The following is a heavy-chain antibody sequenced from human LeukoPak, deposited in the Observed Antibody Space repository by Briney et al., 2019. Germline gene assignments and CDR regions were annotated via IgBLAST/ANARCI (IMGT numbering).Heavy chain of an antibody. D-gene: IGHD6-6*01. CDR2: ISDSGHST. CDR3: ARDLEAARPAH. Sequence: LEWVSSISDSGHSTYYADSVKGRFAISRDNSRNTLYLQMSSLSADDTALYYCARDLEAARPAHWGQGTLVTVSS. J-gene: IGHJ4*02. V-gene: IGHV3-23*01.